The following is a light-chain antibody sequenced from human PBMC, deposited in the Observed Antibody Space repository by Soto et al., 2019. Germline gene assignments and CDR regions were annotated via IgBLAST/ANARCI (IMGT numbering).Light chain of an antibody. CDR1: QGIRND. V-gene: IGKV1-6*01. Sequence: AIQMTQSPSSLSASLGDRVTITCRASQGIRNDLGWYQQKPGKAPKVLIYATSRLQSGVPSRFSGSGSRRDFTLTISSLQPEDFATYYCLQDYSYPWTFGQGTKVEIK. CDR3: LQDYSYPWT. CDR2: ATS. J-gene: IGKJ1*01.